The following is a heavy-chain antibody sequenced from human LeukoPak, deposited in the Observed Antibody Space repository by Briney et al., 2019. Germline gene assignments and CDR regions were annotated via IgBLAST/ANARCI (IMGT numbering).Heavy chain of an antibody. D-gene: IGHD3-16*02. CDR2: IYYSGST. Sequence: PSETLSLTCTVSAGSISSYYWSLIRQPPGKGLEWIGYIYYSGSTNYNPSLKSRVTISVDTSKNQFSLKLSSVTAADTAVYYCARGLGYYDYVWGSYRSYFDYWGQGTLVTVSS. CDR1: AGSISSYY. J-gene: IGHJ4*02. CDR3: ARGLGYYDYVWGSYRSYFDY. V-gene: IGHV4-59*12.